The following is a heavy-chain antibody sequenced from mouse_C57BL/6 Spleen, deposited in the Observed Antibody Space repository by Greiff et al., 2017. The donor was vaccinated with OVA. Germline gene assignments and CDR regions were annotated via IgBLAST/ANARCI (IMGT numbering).Heavy chain of an antibody. J-gene: IGHJ3*01. V-gene: IGHV14-4*01. CDR3: TITTVVARGFAY. Sequence: EVKLMESGAELVRPGASVKLSCTASGFNIKDDYMHWVKQRPEQGLEWIGWIDPENGDTEYASKFQGKATITADTSSNTAYLQLSSLTSEDTAVYYCTITTVVARGFAYWGQGTLVTVSA. D-gene: IGHD1-1*01. CDR1: GFNIKDDY. CDR2: IDPENGDT.